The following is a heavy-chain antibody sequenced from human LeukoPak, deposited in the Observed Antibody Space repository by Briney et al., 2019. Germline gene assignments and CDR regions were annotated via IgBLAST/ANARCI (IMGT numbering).Heavy chain of an antibody. CDR1: GFTFSDYG. J-gene: IGHJ4*02. CDR3: SKYRGYSYGFDY. Sequence: GGSLRLSCAASGFTFSDYGMSWVRQAPGKGLEWVSGISGGGVSTHYADSVRGRFTVSRDNAKDTLYLQMNSRIVEDKAVYYCSKYRGYSYGFDYWGQGTLVTVSS. D-gene: IGHD5-18*01. V-gene: IGHV3-23*01. CDR2: ISGGGVST.